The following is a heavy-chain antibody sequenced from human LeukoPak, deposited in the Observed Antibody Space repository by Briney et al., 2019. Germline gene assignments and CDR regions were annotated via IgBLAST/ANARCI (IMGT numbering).Heavy chain of an antibody. D-gene: IGHD6-19*01. J-gene: IGHJ6*03. Sequence: SETLSLTCTVSGGSISSYYWSWIRQPPGKGLEWIGYIYYSGSTNYNPSLKSRVTISVDTSKNQFSLKLSSVTAADTAVYYCARVSVAGNPLYYYYYYMDVWGKGTTVTVSS. CDR3: ARVSVAGNPLYYYYYYMDV. V-gene: IGHV4-59*01. CDR2: IYYSGST. CDR1: GGSISSYY.